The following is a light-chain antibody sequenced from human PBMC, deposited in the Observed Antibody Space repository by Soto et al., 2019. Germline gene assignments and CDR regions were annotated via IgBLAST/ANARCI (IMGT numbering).Light chain of an antibody. J-gene: IGKJ1*01. CDR2: KAS. V-gene: IGKV1-5*03. Sequence: DIQMTQSPSTLSAFVGDRVTITCRASQTISSWLAWYQHKPGKAPNLLIYKASSLESGVPSRFSGSGSGTEFTITISSLQPDDFATYYCQQYNTYSPTFGQGTKVEIK. CDR3: QQYNTYSPT. CDR1: QTISSW.